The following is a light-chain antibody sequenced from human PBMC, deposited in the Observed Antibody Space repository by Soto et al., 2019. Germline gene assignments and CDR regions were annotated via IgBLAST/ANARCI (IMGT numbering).Light chain of an antibody. CDR3: SSYTSNNHVL. Sequence: QSALTQPASVSGSPGQSITISCTGTSSDVGGYNYVSWYQQHPGKSPKLMIYEVSSRPSGVSNRFSASKSGNTASLTISGLQADDEADDYCSSYTSNNHVLFGWGTTLTVL. V-gene: IGLV2-14*01. J-gene: IGLJ3*02. CDR2: EVS. CDR1: SSDVGGYNY.